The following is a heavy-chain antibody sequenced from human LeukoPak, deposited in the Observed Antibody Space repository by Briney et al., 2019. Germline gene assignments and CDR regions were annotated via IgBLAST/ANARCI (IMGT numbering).Heavy chain of an antibody. D-gene: IGHD1-7*01. CDR3: ARAVSGTLGGAFDI. CDR1: GYTFIDYF. CDR2: INPNSGVT. Sequence: ASVKVSCKSSGYTFIDYFVHWMGPTPGQGLEWLGWINPNSGVTRYAQKFQGRVTLTRDTAAYMELSSLKSDDTAVYYCARAVSGTLGGAFDIWGQGTAVTVSS. J-gene: IGHJ3*02. V-gene: IGHV1-2*02.